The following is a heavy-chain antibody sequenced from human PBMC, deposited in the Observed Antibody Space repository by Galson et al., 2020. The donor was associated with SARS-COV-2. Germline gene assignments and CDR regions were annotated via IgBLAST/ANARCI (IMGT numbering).Heavy chain of an antibody. V-gene: IGHV1-18*04. D-gene: IGHD5-18*01. J-gene: IGHJ4*02. CDR3: AREGAAMGPRYYFDF. Sequence: ASVKVSCKASGYTFTSYGISWVRQAPGQGLEWMGWISAYNGNTNYAQKLQGRVTMTTDTSTSTAYMELRSLRSDDTAVYYCAREGAAMGPRYYFDFWGQVSLFTVSS. CDR1: GYTFTSYG. CDR2: ISAYNGNT.